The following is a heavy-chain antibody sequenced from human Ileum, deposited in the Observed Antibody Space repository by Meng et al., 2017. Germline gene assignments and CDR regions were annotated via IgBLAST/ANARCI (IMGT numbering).Heavy chain of an antibody. V-gene: IGHV1-18*01. CDR3: RRDRDQWDRAFLDY. D-gene: IGHD1-26*01. CDR2: INVYKGNT. CDR1: GYSLSNYG. Sequence: ASSKVSCKASGYSLSNYGVSWVRQAPGQGLEWMGWINVYKGNTNYAQKFRGRVTMTTDTSTSTAYMELWSLGSDDTAIYYCRRDRDQWDRAFLDYWGQGTLVTVSS. J-gene: IGHJ4*02.